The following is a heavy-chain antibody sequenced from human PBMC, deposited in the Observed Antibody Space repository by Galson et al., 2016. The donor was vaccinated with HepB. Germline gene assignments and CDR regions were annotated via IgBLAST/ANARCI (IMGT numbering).Heavy chain of an antibody. V-gene: IGHV6-1*01. D-gene: IGHD3-9*01. CDR1: GDSVSSNSGA. CDR3: AREFAPYDILTGYLNRGLDV. J-gene: IGHJ6*02. CDR2: TYYRSKWNN. Sequence: CAISGDSVSSNSGAWHWIRQSPSRGLEWLGRTYYRSKWNNDYAVSVKGRITINSDTSKNQFSLHLNSVTPEDTAVYYCAREFAPYDILTGYLNRGLDVWGQGTTVTVSS.